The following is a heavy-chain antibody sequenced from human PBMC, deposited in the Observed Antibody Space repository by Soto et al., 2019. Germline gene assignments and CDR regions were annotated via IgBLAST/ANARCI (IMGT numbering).Heavy chain of an antibody. CDR1: GGTFSSYA. J-gene: IGHJ4*02. CDR3: ASTPTIQLWTPFDY. CDR2: IIPIFGTA. Sequence: SVKVSCKASGGTFSSYAISWVRQAPGQGLEWMGGIIPIFGTANYAQRFQGRVTITAGKSTSTAYMELSSLRSEDTAVYYCASTPTIQLWTPFDYWGQGTLVTVSS. V-gene: IGHV1-69*06. D-gene: IGHD5-18*01.